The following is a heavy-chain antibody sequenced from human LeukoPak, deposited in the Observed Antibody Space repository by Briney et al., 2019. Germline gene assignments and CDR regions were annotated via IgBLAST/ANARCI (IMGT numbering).Heavy chain of an antibody. Sequence: PSETLSLTCTVSGGSISSYYWSWIRQPPGKGLEWIGYIYYSGSTNYNPSLKSRVTISVDTSKNQFSLKLSSVTAADTAVYYCARDLGVATAAWYYYYGMDVWGQGTTVTASS. V-gene: IGHV4-59*12. CDR2: IYYSGST. J-gene: IGHJ6*02. D-gene: IGHD5-12*01. CDR1: GGSISSYY. CDR3: ARDLGVATAAWYYYYGMDV.